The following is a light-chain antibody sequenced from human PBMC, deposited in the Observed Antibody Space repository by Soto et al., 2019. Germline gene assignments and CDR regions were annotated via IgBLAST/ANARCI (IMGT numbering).Light chain of an antibody. CDR2: DVV. Sequence: QSVLTQPASVSGSPGQSITISCTGTSSDVGGFNSASWYQLRPGTAPKLILYDVVDRPSGVSYRFSGSKSGNTASLTISGLQAADEADYFCSSYTSTMTNVFGSGTKVTDL. V-gene: IGLV2-14*03. CDR1: SSDVGGFNS. CDR3: SSYTSTMTNV. J-gene: IGLJ1*01.